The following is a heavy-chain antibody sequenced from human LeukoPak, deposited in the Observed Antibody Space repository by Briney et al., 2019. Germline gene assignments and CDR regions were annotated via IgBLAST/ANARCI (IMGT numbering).Heavy chain of an antibody. Sequence: GGSLRLSCGASGFTFSSYGMHWVRQAPGKGLEWVAVIWYDGSNKYYTASVKGRFTISRDNSANTLYLQMSSLRGEDTAVYYCARGTNWNYFDHWGQGTPGTVPS. V-gene: IGHV3-33*01. CDR3: ARGTNWNYFDH. CDR1: GFTFSSYG. CDR2: IWYDGSNK. D-gene: IGHD1-20*01. J-gene: IGHJ4*02.